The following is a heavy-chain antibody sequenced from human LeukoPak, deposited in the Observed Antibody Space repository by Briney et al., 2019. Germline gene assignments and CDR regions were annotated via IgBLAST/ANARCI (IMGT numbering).Heavy chain of an antibody. CDR2: INHSGST. J-gene: IGHJ2*01. V-gene: IGHV4-34*01. CDR1: GGSFSGYY. Sequence: SETLSLTCAVYGGSFSGYYWSWIRQPPGKGLEWIGEINHSGSTNYNPSLKSRVTISVDTSKNQFSLKLSSVTAADTAVYYCARDQEDVTGYSSGWSNWYFDLWGRGTLVTVSS. CDR3: ARDQEDVTGYSSGWSNWYFDL. D-gene: IGHD6-19*01.